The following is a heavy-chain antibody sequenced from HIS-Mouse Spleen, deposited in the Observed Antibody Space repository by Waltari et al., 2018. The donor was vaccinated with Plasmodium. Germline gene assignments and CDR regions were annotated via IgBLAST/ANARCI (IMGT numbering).Heavy chain of an antibody. CDR3: ARGLRGHYWYFDL. D-gene: IGHD3-10*01. V-gene: IGHV4-34*01. J-gene: IGHJ2*01. Sequence: QVQLQQWGAGLLKPSETLSLTCAVYGGSFSGYYWSWIRQPPGTGLEWIGEINHSGSNNDNPSLKSRVTIAVDTSKNQVSLKRSSGTAADTAVYDCARGLRGHYWYFDLWGRGTLVTVSS. CDR1: GGSFSGYY. CDR2: INHSGSN.